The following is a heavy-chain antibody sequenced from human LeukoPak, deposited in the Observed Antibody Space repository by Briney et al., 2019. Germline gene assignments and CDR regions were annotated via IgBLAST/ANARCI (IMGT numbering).Heavy chain of an antibody. J-gene: IGHJ4*02. D-gene: IGHD3-10*01. CDR1: GYTFTSYY. CDR3: ARSKSFGDY. CDR2: INPTGGST. Sequence: ASVKVSCKASGYTFTSYYMHWVRQAPGQGLEWMGVINPTGGSTTYAQKFQGRVTMTRDTSTTTVYMELSSLRSEDTAVYYCARSKSFGDYWGQGTLVTVSS. V-gene: IGHV1-46*01.